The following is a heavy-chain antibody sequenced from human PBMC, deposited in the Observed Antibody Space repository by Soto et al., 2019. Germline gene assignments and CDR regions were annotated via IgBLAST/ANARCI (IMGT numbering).Heavy chain of an antibody. Sequence: ASVKVSSKASGYPLTSYGIIWVRQAPGQGLEGVAWSSAYNGKRDTAQKFQGRATMTLDTATDTPHMELRDLTSANTAVYYVVRGRIAATIHHAFEIWGQETKITVS. CDR1: GYPLTSYG. J-gene: IGHJ3*02. CDR3: VRGRIAATIHHAFEI. V-gene: IGHV1-18*01. D-gene: IGHD5-12*01. CDR2: SSAYNGKR.